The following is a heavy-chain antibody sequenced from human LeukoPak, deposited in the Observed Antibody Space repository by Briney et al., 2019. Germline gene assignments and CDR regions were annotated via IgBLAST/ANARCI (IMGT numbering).Heavy chain of an antibody. CDR1: GYTLTELS. Sequence: GASVKVSCKVSGYTLTELSMHWVRQAPGKGLEWMGGFDPEVGKTIYAQKFQGRVTMTRDMSTSTVYMELSSLRSEDTAVYYCARVSPSSRDAFDIWGQGTMVTVSS. V-gene: IGHV1-24*01. CDR2: FDPEVGKT. CDR3: ARVSPSSRDAFDI. J-gene: IGHJ3*02. D-gene: IGHD2/OR15-2a*01.